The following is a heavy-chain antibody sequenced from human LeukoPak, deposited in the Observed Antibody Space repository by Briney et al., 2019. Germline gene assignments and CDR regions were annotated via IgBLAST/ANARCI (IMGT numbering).Heavy chain of an antibody. CDR1: GFTFSSYA. J-gene: IGHJ4*02. D-gene: IGHD1-1*01. CDR3: AKEYKSNNWPASSRFHY. V-gene: IGHV3-23*01. Sequence: PGGSLRLSCAASGFTFSSYAMSWVRQAPGKGLDWVSAISGSGGSTYYADSVKGRFTISRDNSKNTLYLQVNSLRAEDTALYYCAKEYKSNNWPASSRFHYWGQGTLVTVSS. CDR2: ISGSGGST.